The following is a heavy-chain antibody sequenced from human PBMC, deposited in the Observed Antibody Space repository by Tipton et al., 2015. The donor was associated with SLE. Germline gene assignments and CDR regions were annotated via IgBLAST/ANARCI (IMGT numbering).Heavy chain of an antibody. V-gene: IGHV4-59*01. Sequence: LRLSCTVSGGSISSYYWSWIRQPPGKGLEWIGYIYYNGSTNYNPSLKSRVTISVDTSKNQFSLKLSSVTAADTAVYYCARWAGPTVNFDYWGQGTLVTVSS. J-gene: IGHJ4*02. CDR1: GGSISSYY. D-gene: IGHD4-11*01. CDR3: ARWAGPTVNFDY. CDR2: IYYNGST.